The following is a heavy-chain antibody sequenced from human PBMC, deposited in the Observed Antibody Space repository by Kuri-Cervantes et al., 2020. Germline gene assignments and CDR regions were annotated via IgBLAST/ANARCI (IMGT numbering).Heavy chain of an antibody. V-gene: IGHV3-74*01. D-gene: IGHD4-17*01. Sequence: GESLKISCAASGFTFSSYWMHWVRQAPGKGLVWVSRINSDGSSTSYADSVKGRFTISRDNAKNTLYLQMNSLRAEDTAVYYCAREDYGDSLFDYWGQGTLVTVSS. CDR3: AREDYGDSLFDY. CDR1: GFTFSSYW. J-gene: IGHJ4*02. CDR2: INSDGSST.